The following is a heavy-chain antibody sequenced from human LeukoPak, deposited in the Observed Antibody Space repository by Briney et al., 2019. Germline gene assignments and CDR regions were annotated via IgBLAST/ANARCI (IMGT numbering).Heavy chain of an antibody. V-gene: IGHV3-43*02. D-gene: IGHD6-19*01. CDR3: AKDVSSGLPSGWFDP. J-gene: IGHJ5*02. CDR1: GFTFDDYA. Sequence: PGGSLRLSCAASGFTFDDYAMHWVRQAPGKGLEWVSLISGDGGSTYYADSVKGRFTISRDNSKNSLYLQMSSLRTEDTALYYCAKDVSSGLPSGWFDPWGQGTLVTVSS. CDR2: ISGDGGST.